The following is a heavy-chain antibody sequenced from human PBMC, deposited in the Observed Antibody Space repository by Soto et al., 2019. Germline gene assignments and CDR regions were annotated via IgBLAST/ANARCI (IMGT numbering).Heavy chain of an antibody. Sequence: PSETLSLTCTVSGASITGSSYWSWIRQPAGKGLEWIGRFSLSGTTSYNPSLRSRVTMSADVSKNQFSLRLTSVTAADTALYYCARGMTPNGATAWYYFDSWGQGTLVTVSS. J-gene: IGHJ4*02. D-gene: IGHD2-8*01. CDR3: ARGMTPNGATAWYYFDS. CDR1: GASITGSSY. CDR2: FSLSGTT. V-gene: IGHV4-4*07.